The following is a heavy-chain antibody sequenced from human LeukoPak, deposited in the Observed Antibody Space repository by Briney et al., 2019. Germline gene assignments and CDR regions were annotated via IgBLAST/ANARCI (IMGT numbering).Heavy chain of an antibody. CDR1: GFTFSSYW. CDR3: ARDGGIIRFGGQDV. D-gene: IGHD3-16*01. J-gene: IGHJ6*02. Sequence: GGSLRLSCAASGFTFSSYWMSWVRQAPGKGLEWVANMNRDGSEKNYVDSIKGRFTIARDNAANSLYLQMNSLRVEDTAVYYCARDGGIIRFGGQDVWGQGTTVIVS. CDR2: MNRDGSEK. V-gene: IGHV3-7*01.